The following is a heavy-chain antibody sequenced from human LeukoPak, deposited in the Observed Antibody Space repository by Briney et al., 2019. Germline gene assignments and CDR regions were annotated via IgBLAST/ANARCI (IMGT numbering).Heavy chain of an antibody. CDR3: ARGAAMVKSDY. J-gene: IGHJ4*02. CDR1: GYSISSGYY. CDR2: IYHSGST. V-gene: IGHV4-38-2*02. Sequence: PETLSLTCTVSGYSISSGYYWGWIRQPPGKGLEWIGSIYHSGSTYYNPSLKSRVTISVDTSKNQFSLKLSSVTAADTAVYYCARGAAMVKSDYWGQGTLVTVSS. D-gene: IGHD5-18*01.